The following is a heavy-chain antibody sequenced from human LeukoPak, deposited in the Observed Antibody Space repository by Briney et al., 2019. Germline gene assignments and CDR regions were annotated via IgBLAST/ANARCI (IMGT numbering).Heavy chain of an antibody. V-gene: IGHV3-30-3*01. Sequence: PGRSLRLSCAASGFTFSSYAIHWVRQAPGKGLEWVAVISYDGSNKYYADSVKGRFTISRDNSKNTLYLQMNSLRAEDTAVYYCARDNDYGDYPDAFDIWGQGTMVTVSS. CDR2: ISYDGSNK. D-gene: IGHD4-17*01. J-gene: IGHJ3*02. CDR3: ARDNDYGDYPDAFDI. CDR1: GFTFSSYA.